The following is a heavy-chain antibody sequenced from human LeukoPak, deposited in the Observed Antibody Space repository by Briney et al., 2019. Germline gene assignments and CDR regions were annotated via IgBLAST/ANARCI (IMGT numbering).Heavy chain of an antibody. V-gene: IGHV4-59*01. D-gene: IGHD3-22*01. J-gene: IGHJ3*02. CDR1: GGSISPYY. Sequence: SETLSLTCTVSGGSISPYYWSWIRQPPGRGLEWIGYLSYSGTPSYNPSLRSRVSISLDTSKNQFTLKLSSVTAADTAVYYCARRERYYYDSAGRNAFDIWGPGTMVTVSS. CDR3: ARRERYYYDSAGRNAFDI. CDR2: LSYSGTP.